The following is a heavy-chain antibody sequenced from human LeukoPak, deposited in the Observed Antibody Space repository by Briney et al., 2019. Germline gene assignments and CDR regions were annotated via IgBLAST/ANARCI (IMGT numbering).Heavy chain of an antibody. CDR3: ARDPTGTNLEKVSIGWFDT. Sequence: GGSLRLSCTAYGVTFSNYWMTWVRQAPGKGLEWVASIREDGNDTFLVDSVKGRFTVSRDNAKKTLYLQMNNLRVDDTAVYYCARDPTGTNLEKVSIGWFDTWGQGTLVSVSS. J-gene: IGHJ5*02. CDR2: IREDGNDT. D-gene: IGHD5/OR15-5a*01. V-gene: IGHV3-7*01. CDR1: GVTFSNYW.